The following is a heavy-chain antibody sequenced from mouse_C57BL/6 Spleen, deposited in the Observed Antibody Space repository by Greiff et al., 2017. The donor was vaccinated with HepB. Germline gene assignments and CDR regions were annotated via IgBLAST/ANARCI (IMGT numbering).Heavy chain of an antibody. CDR3: ARHGGYYDYEDYFDY. Sequence: EVHLVESGGDLVKPGGSLKLSCAASGFTFSSYGMSWVRQTPDKRLEWVATISSGGSYTYYPDSVKGRFTISRDNAKNTLYLQMSSLKSEDTAMYYCARHGGYYDYEDYFDYWGQGTTLTVSS. J-gene: IGHJ2*01. D-gene: IGHD2-4*01. CDR2: ISSGGSYT. CDR1: GFTFSSYG. V-gene: IGHV5-6*01.